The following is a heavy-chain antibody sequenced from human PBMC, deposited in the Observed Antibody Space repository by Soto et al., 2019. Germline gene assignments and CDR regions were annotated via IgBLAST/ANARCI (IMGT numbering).Heavy chain of an antibody. CDR3: ARDLGGYSYGVYYYGMDV. CDR1: GGTFSSYA. D-gene: IGHD5-18*01. Sequence: SVKVSCQASGGTFSSYAISWVRQAPGQGLEWMGGIIPIFGTANYAQKFQGRVTITADESTSTAYMELSSLRSEDTAVYYCARDLGGYSYGVYYYGMDVWGQGTTVTVSS. J-gene: IGHJ6*02. CDR2: IIPIFGTA. V-gene: IGHV1-69*13.